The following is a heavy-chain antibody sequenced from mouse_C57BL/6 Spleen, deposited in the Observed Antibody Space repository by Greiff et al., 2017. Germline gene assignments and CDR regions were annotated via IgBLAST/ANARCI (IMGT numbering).Heavy chain of an antibody. CDR2: IYPGDGDT. CDR3: ARSGGDYDPFAY. CDR1: GYAFSSYW. D-gene: IGHD2-4*01. Sequence: VMLVESGAELVKPGASVKISCKASGYAFSSYWMNWVKQRPGKGLEWIGQIYPGDGDTNYNGKFKGKATLTADKSSSTAYMQLSSLTSEDSAVYFCARSGGDYDPFAYWGQGTLVTVSA. J-gene: IGHJ3*01. V-gene: IGHV1-80*01.